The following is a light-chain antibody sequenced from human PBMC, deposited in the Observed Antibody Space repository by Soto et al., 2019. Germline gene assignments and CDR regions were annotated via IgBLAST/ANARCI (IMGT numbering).Light chain of an antibody. CDR3: QQYGDWPLT. V-gene: IGKV3-15*01. CDR2: GTS. Sequence: EVVMTQSPVTLSVSPGERATLSCRASQSVGTYLAWYQQKPGQVPRLLIYGTSTRATGIPARFSGSGSGAEFTLTISGLQSEDFAVYSCQQYGDWPLTFGGGTKVEIK. CDR1: QSVGTY. J-gene: IGKJ4*01.